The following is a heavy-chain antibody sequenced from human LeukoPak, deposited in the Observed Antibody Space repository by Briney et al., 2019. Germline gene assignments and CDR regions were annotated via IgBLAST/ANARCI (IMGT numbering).Heavy chain of an antibody. CDR3: AKYYYDSGSVFDS. Sequence: GGTLRLSCAVSGFTFSNYAMTWVRQAPGKGLEWVSAISGSGGSTYYADSVKGRFTISRDNSKNTLYLQMNSLRAEDTALYYCAKYYYDSGSVFDSWGQGTLVTVSS. V-gene: IGHV3-23*01. D-gene: IGHD3-10*01. CDR1: GFTFSNYA. J-gene: IGHJ4*02. CDR2: ISGSGGST.